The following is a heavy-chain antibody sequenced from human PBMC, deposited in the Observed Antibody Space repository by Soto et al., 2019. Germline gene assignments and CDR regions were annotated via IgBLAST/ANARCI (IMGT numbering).Heavy chain of an antibody. J-gene: IGHJ5*02. CDR3: ARAVVVVTTSDWFDP. CDR2: IYYSGST. V-gene: IGHV4-30-4*01. Sequence: PSETLSLTCTVSGGSISSGDYYWSWIRQPPGKGLEWIGYIYYSGSTYYNPSLKSRVTISVDTSKNQFSLTLSSVTAADTAVYYCARAVVVVTTSDWFDPWGQGTLVTVSS. D-gene: IGHD2-15*01. CDR1: GGSISSGDYY.